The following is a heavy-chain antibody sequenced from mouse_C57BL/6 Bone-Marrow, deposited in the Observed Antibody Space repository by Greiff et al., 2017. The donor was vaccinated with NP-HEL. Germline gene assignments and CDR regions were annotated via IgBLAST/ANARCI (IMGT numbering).Heavy chain of an antibody. V-gene: IGHV1-18*01. CDR1: GYTFTDYN. CDR2: INPNNGGT. CDR3: ASLYYGSSFAY. J-gene: IGHJ3*01. Sequence: VQLQQSGPELVKPGASVKIPCKASGYTFTDYNMDWVKQSHGKSLEWIGDINPNNGGTIYNQKFKGKATLTVDKSSSTAYMELRSLTSEDTAVYYCASLYYGSSFAYWGQGTLVTVSA. D-gene: IGHD1-1*01.